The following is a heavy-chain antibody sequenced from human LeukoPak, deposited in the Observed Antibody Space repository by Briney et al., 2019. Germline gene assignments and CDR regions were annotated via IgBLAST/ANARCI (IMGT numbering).Heavy chain of an antibody. CDR2: TSDNGKTK. D-gene: IGHD1-7*01. J-gene: IGHJ5*02. Sequence: GGSLRLSCAASGFTFSSYGLHWVRQTPGKGLEFVAYTSDNGKTKYYADAVKGRVTISREDSKNTVYLQMNSLRPEDTAMYYCARDYTWNYCIDRWGQGTLVTASS. CDR1: GFTFSSYG. CDR3: ARDYTWNYCIDR. V-gene: IGHV3-30*04.